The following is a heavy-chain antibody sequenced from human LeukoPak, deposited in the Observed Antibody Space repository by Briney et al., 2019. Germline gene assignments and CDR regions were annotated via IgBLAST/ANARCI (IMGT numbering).Heavy chain of an antibody. CDR3: ARDRAMNDYFDY. Sequence: GGSLRLSCAASGFTFSSYSMNWVRQAPGKGLEWVSSIISSSSYIYYADSVKGRFTISRDNAKNSLYLQMNSLRAEDTAVYYCARDRAMNDYFDYWGQGTLVTVSS. D-gene: IGHD1-1*01. CDR1: GFTFSSYS. CDR2: IISSSSYI. V-gene: IGHV3-21*01. J-gene: IGHJ4*02.